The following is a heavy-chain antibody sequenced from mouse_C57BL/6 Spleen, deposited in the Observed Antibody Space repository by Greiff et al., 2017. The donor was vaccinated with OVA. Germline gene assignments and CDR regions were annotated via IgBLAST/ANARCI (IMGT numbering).Heavy chain of an antibody. V-gene: IGHV1-69*01. CDR3: ARRILYGYDEENAMDY. CDR1: GYTFTSYW. D-gene: IGHD2-2*01. Sequence: QVQLQQPGAELVMPGASVKLSCKASGYTFTSYWMHWVKQRPGQGLEWIGEIDPSDSYTNSNQKFKGKSTLTVEKSSSTAYMHLSSLTSEDSAVYYCARRILYGYDEENAMDYWGQGTSVTVSS. CDR2: IDPSDSYT. J-gene: IGHJ4*01.